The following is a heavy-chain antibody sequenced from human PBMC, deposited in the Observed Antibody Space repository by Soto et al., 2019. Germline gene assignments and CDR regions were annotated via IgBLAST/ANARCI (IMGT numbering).Heavy chain of an antibody. V-gene: IGHV3-23*01. D-gene: IGHD1-26*01. CDR1: GINFSGYA. CDR2: LTPGGETT. Sequence: ERSRRRSCSASGINFSGYAMPCVRQAPVKGLEWVSALTPGGETTYHIDSVKGRFTISRDNAKNTLYLQMNSLTDADTAVYYCAKDSPVSGNYQDLDYWCQGTLVTVSS. CDR3: AKDSPVSGNYQDLDY. J-gene: IGHJ4*02.